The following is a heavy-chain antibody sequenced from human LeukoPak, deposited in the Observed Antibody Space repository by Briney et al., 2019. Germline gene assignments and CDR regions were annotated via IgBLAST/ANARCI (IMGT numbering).Heavy chain of an antibody. J-gene: IGHJ5*02. CDR1: GYTLTSYD. D-gene: IGHD4-23*01. Sequence: ASVKVSCKASGYTLTSYDINWVRQATGQGLEWMGWMNPKSGNTGYTQKFQGRVTMTRNTSISTAYMELSSLRSEDTAVYYCARQGLRGFWFDPWGQGTLVTVSS. CDR2: MNPKSGNT. CDR3: ARQGLRGFWFDP. V-gene: IGHV1-8*01.